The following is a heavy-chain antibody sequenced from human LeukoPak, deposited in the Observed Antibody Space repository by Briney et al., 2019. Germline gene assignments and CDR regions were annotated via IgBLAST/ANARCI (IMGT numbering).Heavy chain of an antibody. J-gene: IGHJ4*02. CDR2: IYHSGT. CDR1: GYSISSGYY. V-gene: IGHV4-38-2*01. D-gene: IGHD3-22*01. CDR3: ARGGNYYDSSGYLD. Sequence: PSETLSLTCAVSGYSISSGYYWAWIRQPPGKGLEWIGSIYHSGTHYNPSLESRPTISVDTPTNQFSLQLSSVTAADTAVYYCARGGNYYDSSGYLDWGQGTLVTVSS.